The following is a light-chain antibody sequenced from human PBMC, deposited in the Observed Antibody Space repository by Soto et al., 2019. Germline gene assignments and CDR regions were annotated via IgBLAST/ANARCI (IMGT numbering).Light chain of an antibody. Sequence: DIQMTQSPSTLSASVGDRVTITCRASQSISSWLAWYQQKLGRAPRLLIYDASSLESGVPSRFSGSGYGTEFSLTISSLQPEDFATYYCQQSYSTPPITFGQGTRLEIK. CDR1: QSISSW. CDR3: QQSYSTPPIT. CDR2: DAS. J-gene: IGKJ5*01. V-gene: IGKV1-5*01.